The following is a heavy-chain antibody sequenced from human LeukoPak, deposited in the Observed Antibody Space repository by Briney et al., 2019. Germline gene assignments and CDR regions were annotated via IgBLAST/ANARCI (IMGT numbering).Heavy chain of an antibody. Sequence: SVKVSCKASGGTFSSYAISWVRQAPGQGLEWMGRIIPILGIANYTQKFQGRVTITADKSTSTAYMELSSLRSEDTAVYYCASNDGSGSYRISDYWGQETLVTVSS. CDR2: IIPILGIA. CDR1: GGTFSSYA. V-gene: IGHV1-69*04. J-gene: IGHJ4*02. CDR3: ASNDGSGSYRISDY. D-gene: IGHD3-10*01.